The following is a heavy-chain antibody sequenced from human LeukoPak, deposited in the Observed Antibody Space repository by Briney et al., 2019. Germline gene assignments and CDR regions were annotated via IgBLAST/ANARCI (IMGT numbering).Heavy chain of an antibody. CDR3: ARTSSGKTDY. V-gene: IGHV4-4*09. CDR1: GGSISSYY. D-gene: IGHD1-1*01. Sequence: SETLSLTCTVSGGSISSYYWSWIRQPPGKGLEWIGRIHTSGTTNYNPSLKSRVTISVDTSKNQFSMRLSSVTAADMAVYYCARTSSGKTDYWGQGTLVTVSS. CDR2: IHTSGTT. J-gene: IGHJ4*02.